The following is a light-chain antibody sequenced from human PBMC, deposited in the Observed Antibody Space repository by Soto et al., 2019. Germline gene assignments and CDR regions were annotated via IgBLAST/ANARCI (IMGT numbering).Light chain of an antibody. Sequence: DIQLTQYPSMQSASVGDRVTITCRASQTIDKKLAWYQQKPGKAPKLLIFDASSLETGVPLRFSGSGSGTEFSLSINSLQPEDFGTYFCQQYDLYWTFGQGTKVAIK. J-gene: IGKJ1*01. CDR2: DAS. CDR1: QTIDKK. V-gene: IGKV1-5*01. CDR3: QQYDLYWT.